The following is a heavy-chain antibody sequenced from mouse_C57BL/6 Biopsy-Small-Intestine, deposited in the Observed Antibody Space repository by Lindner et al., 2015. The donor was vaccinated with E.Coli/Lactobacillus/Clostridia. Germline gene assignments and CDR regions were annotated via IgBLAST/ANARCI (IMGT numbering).Heavy chain of an antibody. Sequence: SVKVSCKASGYTFTAYYMHWVRQAPGQGLEWMGWINPNSGGTNYAQKFQGRVTMTTDTSISTAYMELSRLRSDDTAVYYCAREVRAAVGPRLNDYWGQGTLVTVSS. J-gene: IGHJ4*01. V-gene: IGHV1-18*01. CDR3: AREVRAAVGPRLNDY. CDR1: GYTFTAYY. CDR2: INPNSGGT. D-gene: IGHD6-1*01.